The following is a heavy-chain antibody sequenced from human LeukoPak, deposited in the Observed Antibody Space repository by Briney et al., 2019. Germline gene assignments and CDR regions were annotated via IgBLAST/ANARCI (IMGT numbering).Heavy chain of an antibody. D-gene: IGHD2-15*01. CDR1: GYTFTSYA. V-gene: IGHV1-3*01. CDR3: ASPGCSGGSCPLDY. Sequence: ASVKVSCTASGYTFTSYAMHWVRQAPGQRLEWMGWINAGNGNTKYSQKFQGRVTITRDTSASTAYMELSSLRSEDTAVYYCASPGCSGGSCPLDYWGQGTLVTVSS. CDR2: INAGNGNT. J-gene: IGHJ4*02.